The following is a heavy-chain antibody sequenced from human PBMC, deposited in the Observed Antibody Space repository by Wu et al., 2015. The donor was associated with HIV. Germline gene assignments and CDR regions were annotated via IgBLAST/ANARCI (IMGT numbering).Heavy chain of an antibody. J-gene: IGHJ3*02. CDR1: GGAFSSYA. CDR3: ASPLPPYYRGYNCLDAFDI. D-gene: IGHD3-22*01. CDR2: IIPMLGIT. V-gene: IGHV1-69*10. Sequence: QVQLVQSGAEVKKPGSSVKVSCKASGGAFSSYAITWVRQAPGQGLEWMGRIIPMLGITQIARELQGRVTITADESTSTAYLELNSLRSDDTAVYYCASPLPPYYRGYNCLDAFDIWGQGTMVTVSS.